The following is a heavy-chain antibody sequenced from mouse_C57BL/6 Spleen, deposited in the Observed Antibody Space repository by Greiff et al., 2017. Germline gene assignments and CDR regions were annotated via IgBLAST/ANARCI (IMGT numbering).Heavy chain of an antibody. CDR2: IDPANGNT. Sequence: EVQLQQSVAELVRPGASVKLSCTASGFNIKNTYMHWVKQRPEQGLEWIGRIDPANGNTKYAPKFQGKATITADTSSNTAYLQLSSLTSEDSAIYYCASGPSGSSYGSSFSYAMDYWGQGTSVTVSS. D-gene: IGHD1-1*01. CDR1: GFNIKNTY. J-gene: IGHJ4*01. V-gene: IGHV14-3*01. CDR3: ASGPSGSSYGSSFSYAMDY.